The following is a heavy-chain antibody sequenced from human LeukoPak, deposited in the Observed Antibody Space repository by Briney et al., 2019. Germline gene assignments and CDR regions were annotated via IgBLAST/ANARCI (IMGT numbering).Heavy chain of an antibody. V-gene: IGHV1-2*02. J-gene: IGHJ4*02. D-gene: IGHD3-22*01. Sequence: ASVKVSCKASGYTFTGYYMHWVRQAPGQVLEWMGWINPNSGGTNYAQKFQGRVTMTRDTSISTAYMELSRLRSDDTAVYYCARVLGYYDSSGYGYWGQGTLVTVSS. CDR2: INPNSGGT. CDR3: ARVLGYYDSSGYGY. CDR1: GYTFTGYY.